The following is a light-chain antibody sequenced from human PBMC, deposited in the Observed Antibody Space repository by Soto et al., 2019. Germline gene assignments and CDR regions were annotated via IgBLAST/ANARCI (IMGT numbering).Light chain of an antibody. CDR1: QSVYNNY. CDR2: GAS. V-gene: IGKV3-20*01. Sequence: EIVLTQSPGTLSLSPGVRATLSCRASQSVYNNYLAWYQQKPGQAPRLLIYGASSRATGIPDRFGGSGSGADYSLTISRLEPEDFEVYYCQQYGSSFTFGPGTKVDIK. J-gene: IGKJ3*01. CDR3: QQYGSSFT.